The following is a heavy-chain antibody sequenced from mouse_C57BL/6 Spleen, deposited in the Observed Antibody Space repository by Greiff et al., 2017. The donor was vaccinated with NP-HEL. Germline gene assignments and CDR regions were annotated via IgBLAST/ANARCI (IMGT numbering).Heavy chain of an antibody. CDR3: ARYENYGSFDY. CDR1: GYTFTSYW. CDR2: IDPSDSYT. J-gene: IGHJ2*01. V-gene: IGHV1-69*01. Sequence: VQLQQPGAELVMPGASVKLSCKASGYTFTSYWMHWVKQRPGQGLEWIGEIDPSDSYTNYNQKFKGKSTLTVDKSSSTAYMQLSSLTSEDSAVYYCARYENYGSFDYWGQGTTLTVSS. D-gene: IGHD1-1*01.